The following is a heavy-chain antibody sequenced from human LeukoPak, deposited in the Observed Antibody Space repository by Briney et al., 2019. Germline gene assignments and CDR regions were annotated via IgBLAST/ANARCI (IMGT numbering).Heavy chain of an antibody. V-gene: IGHV4-39*07. CDR1: GGSISSSSYY. D-gene: IGHD5-18*01. J-gene: IGHJ6*03. CDR3: AREVYNYDSFYYYYMDV. Sequence: ASETLSLTCTVSGGSISSSSYYWGWIRQPPGKGLEWIGSIYYSGSTYYNPSLKSRVTISVDTSKNQFSLKLSSVTAADTAVYYCAREVYNYDSFYYYYMDVWGRGTTVTISS. CDR2: IYYSGST.